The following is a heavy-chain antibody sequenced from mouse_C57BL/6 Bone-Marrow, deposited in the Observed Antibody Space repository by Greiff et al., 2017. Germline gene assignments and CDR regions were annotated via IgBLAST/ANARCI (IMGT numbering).Heavy chain of an antibody. CDR2: FYPGSGRI. Sequence: VHLVESGAELVKPGASVKLSCKASGYTFTEYTIHWVKQRSGQGLEWIGWFYPGSGRIKYNEKFKDKATLTADKSSSTVYMELSRLTSEDSAVYFCARHEKLLRKGLVWFAYWGQGTLVTVSA. D-gene: IGHD1-1*01. V-gene: IGHV1-62-2*01. J-gene: IGHJ3*01. CDR3: ARHEKLLRKGLVWFAY. CDR1: GYTFTEYT.